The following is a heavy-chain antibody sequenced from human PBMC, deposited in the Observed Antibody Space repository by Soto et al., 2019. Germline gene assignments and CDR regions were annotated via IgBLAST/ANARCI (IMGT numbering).Heavy chain of an antibody. V-gene: IGHV3-23*01. CDR2: ISGSGSPT. J-gene: IGHJ6*02. CDR1: GFTVSSCY. Sequence: GGSLRLSCAASGFTVSSCYMSWVCQVPGKGLEWVSAISGSGSPTYYADSVKGRFTISRDNSKNTLYLQMNSLRADDTAVYYCARDMSGGTYNYYYGMDVWGQGTTVTVSS. D-gene: IGHD1-26*01. CDR3: ARDMSGGTYNYYYGMDV.